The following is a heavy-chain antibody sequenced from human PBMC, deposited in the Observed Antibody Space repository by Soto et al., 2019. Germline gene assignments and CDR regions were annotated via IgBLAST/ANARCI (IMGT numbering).Heavy chain of an antibody. Sequence: SGPTLVNPTQTLTLTCTFSGFSLSTSGVGVGWIRQPPGKALEWLALIYWNDDKRYSPSLKSRLTITKDTSKNQVVLTMTNMDPVDTATYYCAHARIIAARHVFDYWGQGTLVTVSS. CDR2: IYWNDDK. CDR1: GFSLSTSGVG. CDR3: AHARIIAARHVFDY. D-gene: IGHD6-6*01. V-gene: IGHV2-5*01. J-gene: IGHJ4*02.